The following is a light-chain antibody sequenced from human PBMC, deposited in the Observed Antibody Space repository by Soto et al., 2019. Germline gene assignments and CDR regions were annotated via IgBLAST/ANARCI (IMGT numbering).Light chain of an antibody. CDR3: QQRMNWPLT. V-gene: IGKV3D-20*02. CDR1: QSVPNSY. J-gene: IGKJ4*01. Sequence: EIVLTQSPGTLSLATGERATLSCRASQSVPNSYLAWYQQKPGQAPRLLIFDASTRASGIPPRFSGSGSGTDFTLTITRVDPDDFAVYYCQQRMNWPLTFGGGTKVDIK. CDR2: DAS.